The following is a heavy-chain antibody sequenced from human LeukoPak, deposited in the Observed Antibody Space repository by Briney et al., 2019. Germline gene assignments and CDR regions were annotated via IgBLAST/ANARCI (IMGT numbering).Heavy chain of an antibody. J-gene: IGHJ5*01. CDR3: ARGGVLLVVGATMNSWFDS. D-gene: IGHD2-8*02. CDR2: INDSGKT. CDR1: GGSFSQYY. V-gene: IGHV4-34*01. Sequence: PPESLSLTRAVYGGSFSQYYWNWIRQSPGKGLGWIWEINDSGKTNYNPAPTRRVSLSVDTSKNQFSLKLSSLSAADTGVYYCARGGVLLVVGATMNSWFDSWGQGSLVTVSS.